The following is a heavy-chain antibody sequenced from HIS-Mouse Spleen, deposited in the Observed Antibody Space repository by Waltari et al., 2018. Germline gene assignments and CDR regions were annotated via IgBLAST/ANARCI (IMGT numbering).Heavy chain of an antibody. D-gene: IGHD1-26*01. J-gene: IGHJ4*02. Sequence: EVQLVESGGGLVQPGGSLRLSCAASGFTFSSYSMTWVRQAPGKGLEWVSYISSSSSTIYYADSVKGRFTISRDNAKNSLYLQMNSLRAEDTAVYYCARGASGSYYLVSVSDYWGQGTLVTVSS. CDR1: GFTFSSYS. V-gene: IGHV3-48*01. CDR3: ARGASGSYYLVSVSDY. CDR2: ISSSSSTI.